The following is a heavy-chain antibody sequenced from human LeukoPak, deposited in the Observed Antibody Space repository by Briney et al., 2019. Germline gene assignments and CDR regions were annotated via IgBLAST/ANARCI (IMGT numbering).Heavy chain of an antibody. Sequence: GGSLRLSCAASGFTFSSYGMHWVRQAPGKGLEWVAVISYDGSNKYYADSVKGRFTISRDNSKNTLYLQMNSLRAEDTAVYYCAKALWYYYDSSGSPHTLDYWGQGTLVTVSS. J-gene: IGHJ4*02. CDR3: AKALWYYYDSSGSPHTLDY. CDR1: GFTFSSYG. D-gene: IGHD3-22*01. V-gene: IGHV3-30*18. CDR2: ISYDGSNK.